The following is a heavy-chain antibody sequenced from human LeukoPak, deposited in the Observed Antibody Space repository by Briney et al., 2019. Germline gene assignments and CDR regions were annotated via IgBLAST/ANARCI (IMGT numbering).Heavy chain of an antibody. CDR1: GYTFTGYY. CDR3: ASGADVEMATITAGYFDY. Sequence: SCKASGYTFTGYYMHWIRQPPGKGLEWIGSIYYSGSTYYNPSLKSRVTISVDTSKNQFSLKLSSVTAADTAVYYCASGADVEMATITAGYFDYWGQGTLVTVSS. J-gene: IGHJ4*02. D-gene: IGHD5-24*01. V-gene: IGHV4-38-2*02. CDR2: IYYSGST.